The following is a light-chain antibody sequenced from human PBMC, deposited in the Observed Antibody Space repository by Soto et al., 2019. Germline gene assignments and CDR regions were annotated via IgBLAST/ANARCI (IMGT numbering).Light chain of an antibody. CDR1: ESLLHSNGYNY. CDR2: LGS. V-gene: IGKV2-28*01. Sequence: IVMTHSPLSVLLTAVEPASISFISTESLLHSNGYNYLDWYLQKPGQSPQLLIYLGSNRASGVPDRFSGSGSGTDFTLKISRVEAEDVGVYYCMQALQTPITFGQGTRLEIK. CDR3: MQALQTPIT. J-gene: IGKJ5*01.